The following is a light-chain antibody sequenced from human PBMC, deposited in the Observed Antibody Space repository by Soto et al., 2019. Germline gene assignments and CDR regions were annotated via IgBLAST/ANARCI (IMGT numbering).Light chain of an antibody. CDR3: QHYNGFPYT. CDR2: KAS. J-gene: IGKJ2*01. CDR1: QTISSW. V-gene: IGKV1-5*03. Sequence: DIQMTQSPSTLSGSVGDRVTITCRASQTISSWLAWYQQIPGKAPKLLIYKASSLESGVPSRFSGTGSGTEFTLTISSLQPDDFATYYCQHYNGFPYTFGQGTKVELK.